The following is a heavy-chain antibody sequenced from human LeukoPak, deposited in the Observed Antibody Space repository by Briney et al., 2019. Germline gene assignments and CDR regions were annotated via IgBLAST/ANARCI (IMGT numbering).Heavy chain of an antibody. J-gene: IGHJ4*02. Sequence: GGSLRLSCAASGFTFSSYAMHWVRQAPGKGLEWVAVISYDGSNKYYADSVKGRFTISRDNSKNTLYLQVNSLRAEDTAVYYCARDHDYGGNSGVYWGQGTLVTVSS. V-gene: IGHV3-30-3*01. CDR2: ISYDGSNK. CDR1: GFTFSSYA. CDR3: ARDHDYGGNSGVY. D-gene: IGHD4-23*01.